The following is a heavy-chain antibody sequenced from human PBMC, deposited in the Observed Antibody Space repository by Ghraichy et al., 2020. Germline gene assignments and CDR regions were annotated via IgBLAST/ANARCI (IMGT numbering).Heavy chain of an antibody. V-gene: IGHV3-53*04. CDR3: ARGTENSSGWLWFDP. J-gene: IGHJ5*02. Sequence: GGSLRLSCAASGFTVSSNYMSWVRQAPGKGLEWVSVIYSGGSTYYADSVKGRFTISRHNSKNTLYLQMNSLGAEDTAVYYCARGTENSSGWLWFDPWGQGTLVTVSS. CDR2: IYSGGST. CDR1: GFTVSSNY. D-gene: IGHD6-19*01.